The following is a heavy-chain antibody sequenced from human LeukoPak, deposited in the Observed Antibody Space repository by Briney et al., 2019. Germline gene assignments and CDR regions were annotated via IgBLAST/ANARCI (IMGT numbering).Heavy chain of an antibody. J-gene: IGHJ4*02. CDR2: IYYSGST. D-gene: IGHD6-19*01. V-gene: IGHV4-59*08. CDR3: ARIHSSGWYEYDY. Sequence: SETLPLTCTVSGGSISSYYWSWIRQPPGKGLEWIGYIYYSGSTNYNPSLKSRVTISVDTSKNQFSLKLSSVTAADTAVYYCARIHSSGWYEYDYWGQGTLVTVSS. CDR1: GGSISSYY.